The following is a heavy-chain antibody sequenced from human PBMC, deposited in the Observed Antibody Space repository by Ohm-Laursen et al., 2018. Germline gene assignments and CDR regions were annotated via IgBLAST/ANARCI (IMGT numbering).Heavy chain of an antibody. Sequence: GTLSLTCTVSGGSISSYYWSWIRQPPGKGLECIGYIDYSGSTYYNPSLKSRITISVDTSKNQFSLKLSSVAAADTAVYYCARARWFDYWGQGTLVTVSS. D-gene: IGHD5-24*01. CDR1: GGSISSYY. CDR3: ARARWFDY. J-gene: IGHJ4*02. CDR2: IDYSGST. V-gene: IGHV4-59*01.